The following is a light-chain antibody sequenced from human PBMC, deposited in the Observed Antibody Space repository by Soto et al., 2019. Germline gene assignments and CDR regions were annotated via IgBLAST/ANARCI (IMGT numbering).Light chain of an antibody. CDR1: QSVSSN. J-gene: IGKJ4*01. CDR2: DAS. Sequence: EIVMTQSPATLSVSPGESATLSCRASQSVSSNLAWYQQKPGQAPRLYIYDASTRATCIPARFSGSGSGTEFTLTISSLQSEDFAVYYCQQYNDWPLTFGGGSKVEIK. V-gene: IGKV3-15*01. CDR3: QQYNDWPLT.